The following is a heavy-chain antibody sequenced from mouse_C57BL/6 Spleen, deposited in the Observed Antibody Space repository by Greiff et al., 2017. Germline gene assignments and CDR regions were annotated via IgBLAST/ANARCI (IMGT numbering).Heavy chain of an antibody. D-gene: IGHD1-1*01. Sequence: DVMLVESGGGLVKPGGSLKLSCAASGFTFSSYALSWVRQTPEKRLEWVATISDGGSYTYYPDNVKGRFTISRDNAKNNLYLQMSHLKSEDTAMYYCARDYGSSSAWFAYWGQGTLVTVSA. CDR3: ARDYGSSSAWFAY. CDR2: ISDGGSYT. V-gene: IGHV5-4*01. CDR1: GFTFSSYA. J-gene: IGHJ3*01.